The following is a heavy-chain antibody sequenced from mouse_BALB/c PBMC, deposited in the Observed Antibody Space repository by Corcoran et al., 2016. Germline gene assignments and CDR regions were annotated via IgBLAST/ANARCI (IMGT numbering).Heavy chain of an antibody. J-gene: IGHJ1*01. CDR3: ARWDGYRDV. V-gene: IGHV14-3*02. CDR2: IDPANGNT. CDR1: GFNIKDTY. D-gene: IGHD4-1*01. Sequence: EVQLQQSGAELVKPGSSVKLSCTASGFNIKDTYMHWVKQRPEQGLEWIGRIDPANGNTKYDPKFQGKATITADTSSNTAYRQLSSLTSEDTAVYYCARWDGYRDVGGAGTTVTVSS.